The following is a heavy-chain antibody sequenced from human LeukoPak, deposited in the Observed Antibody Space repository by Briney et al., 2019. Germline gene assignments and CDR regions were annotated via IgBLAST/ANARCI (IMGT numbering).Heavy chain of an antibody. CDR2: VFRTGGT. D-gene: IGHD3-3*01. J-gene: IGHJ4*02. V-gene: IGHV4-38-2*02. Sequence: SETLSLTCTVSSFSFTTDYYWGWIRQPPGKGLEWIGSVFRTGGTYYNPSLRNRVSISLDMSKNQFSLSLHSVTAADTAVYYCSGERAGTIVDFWGQGTLVTVSS. CDR3: SGERAGTIVDF. CDR1: SFSFTTDYY.